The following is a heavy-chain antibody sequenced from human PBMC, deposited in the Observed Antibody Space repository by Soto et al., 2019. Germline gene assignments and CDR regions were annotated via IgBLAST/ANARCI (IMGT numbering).Heavy chain of an antibody. CDR1: GFTFSTYS. V-gene: IGHV3-21*01. CDR2: ISSSPYI. J-gene: IGHJ4*02. Sequence: EVQLVESGGGLVKPGGYLRLSCAVSGFTFSTYSMNWVRQAPGKGLEWVSSISSSPYIYYADSVRGRFTISRDNAKSSLYLEMNSLRAEDTAVYYCAGGSGNEGYYWGQGTLVTVSS. D-gene: IGHD3-10*01. CDR3: AGGSGNEGYY.